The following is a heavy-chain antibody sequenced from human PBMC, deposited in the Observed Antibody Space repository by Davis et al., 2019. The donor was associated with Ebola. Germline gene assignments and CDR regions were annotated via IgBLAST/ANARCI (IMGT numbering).Heavy chain of an antibody. CDR2: IYSGGST. CDR3: ARDESYYYDSSGYYYYYGMDV. D-gene: IGHD3-22*01. CDR1: GFTVSSNY. Sequence: GESLKISCAASGFTVSSNYMGWVRQAPGKGLEWVSVIYSGGSTYYADSVKGRFTISRDNSKNTLYLQMNSLRAEDTAVYYCARDESYYYDSSGYYYYYGMDVWGQGTTVTVSS. V-gene: IGHV3-66*01. J-gene: IGHJ6*02.